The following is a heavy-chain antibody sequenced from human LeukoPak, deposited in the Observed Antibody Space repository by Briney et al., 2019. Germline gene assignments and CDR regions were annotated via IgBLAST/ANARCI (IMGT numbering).Heavy chain of an antibody. D-gene: IGHD1-20*01. J-gene: IGHJ6*03. V-gene: IGHV1-18*01. Sequence: ASVKVSCKASAYTFSNYGISWVRQAPGQGLEWTGWISAYNGNTKYAQKLQGRFTMSTDTSTSTAYMELRSLTSDDTAVYYCARVRYNWNYYYYYMDVWGKGTTVTVSS. CDR1: AYTFSNYG. CDR2: ISAYNGNT. CDR3: ARVRYNWNYYYYYMDV.